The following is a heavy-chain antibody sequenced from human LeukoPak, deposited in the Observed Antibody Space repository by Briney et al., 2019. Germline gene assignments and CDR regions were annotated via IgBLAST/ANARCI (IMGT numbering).Heavy chain of an antibody. Sequence: GGSLRLSCAASGFTFSSYAMSWVRQAPGKGLEWGSFISPSGDRTSNADSVEGRFTISRDDTRNTLYLQMNSLRDEDTGVYYCAIMHGYYDGSGFWVQWGQGTLVTVSS. V-gene: IGHV3-23*01. J-gene: IGHJ4*02. CDR2: ISPSGDRT. CDR1: GFTFSSYA. CDR3: AIMHGYYDGSGFWVQ. D-gene: IGHD3-22*01.